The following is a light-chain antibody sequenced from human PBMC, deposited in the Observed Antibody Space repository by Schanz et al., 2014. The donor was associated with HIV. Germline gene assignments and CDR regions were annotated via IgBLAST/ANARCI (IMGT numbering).Light chain of an antibody. CDR2: DAS. J-gene: IGKJ3*01. V-gene: IGKV3-11*01. CDR3: QHYGSS. Sequence: EIVLTQSPATLSLSPGERATLSCRASQSVSSYLAWYQQKPGQAPRLLIYDASNRAPGIPARFSGSGSGTDFTLTISSLEPEDFAVYYCQHYGSSFGPGTKVDIK. CDR1: QSVSSY.